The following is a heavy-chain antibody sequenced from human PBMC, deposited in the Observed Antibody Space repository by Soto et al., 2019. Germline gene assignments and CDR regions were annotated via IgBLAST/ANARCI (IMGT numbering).Heavy chain of an antibody. CDR3: ARGNGYGSYYYYYMDV. J-gene: IGHJ6*03. Sequence: SETLSLTCTVYGESFSGYYWSWIRQSPRKGLEWIGEINHSGSTNFNPSLKSRVTISVDTSKKQFSLKLSSVTAADTAVYYCARGNGYGSYYYYYMDVWGKGTTVTVSS. CDR1: GESFSGYY. CDR2: INHSGST. D-gene: IGHD3-10*01. V-gene: IGHV4-34*01.